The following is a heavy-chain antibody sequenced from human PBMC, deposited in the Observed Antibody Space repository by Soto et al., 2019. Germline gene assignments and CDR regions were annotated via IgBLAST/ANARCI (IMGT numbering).Heavy chain of an antibody. V-gene: IGHV3-53*01. CDR3: ARGMVTRGNYYYGMDV. J-gene: IGHJ6*02. Sequence: GGSLRLSCAASGFTVSSNYMSWVRQAPGKGLEWVSVIYSGGSTYYADSVEGRFTISRDNSKNTLYLQMNSLRAEDTAVYYCARGMVTRGNYYYGMDVWGQGTTVTVSS. CDR2: IYSGGST. CDR1: GFTVSSNY. D-gene: IGHD5-18*01.